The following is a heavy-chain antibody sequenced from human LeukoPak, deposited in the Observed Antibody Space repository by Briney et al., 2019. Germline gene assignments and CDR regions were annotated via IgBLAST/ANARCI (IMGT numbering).Heavy chain of an antibody. D-gene: IGHD6-13*01. Sequence: SETLSLTCAVYGGSFSGYYWSWIRQPPGKGLEWIGEINHSGSTNYNPSLKSRVTISVDTSKNQFSLKLSSVTAADTAVYYCARGSSSSWYRGTLDYWGQGTLVTVSS. J-gene: IGHJ4*02. CDR3: ARGSSSSWYRGTLDY. V-gene: IGHV4-34*01. CDR2: INHSGST. CDR1: GGSFSGYY.